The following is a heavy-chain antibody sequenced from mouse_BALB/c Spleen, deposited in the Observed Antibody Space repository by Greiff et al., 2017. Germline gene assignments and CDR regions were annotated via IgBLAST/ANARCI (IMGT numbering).Heavy chain of an antibody. CDR3: ARGFYYYGSRDYLDY. CDR2: VNPYNGGT. Sequence: VQLQQPGSELVKPGASVKMSCKASGYTFTDYYMDWVKQSHGESFEWIGRVNPYNGGTSYNQKFKGKATLTVDKSSSTAYMELNSLTSEDSAVYYCARGFYYYGSRDYLDYWGQGTTLTVSS. J-gene: IGHJ2*01. D-gene: IGHD1-1*01. V-gene: IGHV1-19*01. CDR1: GYTFTDYY.